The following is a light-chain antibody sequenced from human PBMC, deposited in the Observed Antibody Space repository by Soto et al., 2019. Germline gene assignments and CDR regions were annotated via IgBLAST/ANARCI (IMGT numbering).Light chain of an antibody. V-gene: IGLV2-14*01. J-gene: IGLJ2*01. Sequence: QAVLTQPASVSGSPGQSITISCTGTSSDVGGYDFVSWYQQHPGKAPKLMIYEVSNRPSGISNRFSGSKSGNTASLTISGLQAEDEADYYCGSYTSGSTVVFGGGTKLTVL. CDR3: GSYTSGSTVV. CDR2: EVS. CDR1: SSDVGGYDF.